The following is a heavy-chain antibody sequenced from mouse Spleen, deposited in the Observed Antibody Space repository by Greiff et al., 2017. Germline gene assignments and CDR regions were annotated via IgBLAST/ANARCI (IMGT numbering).Heavy chain of an antibody. J-gene: IGHJ1*01. D-gene: IGHD2-14*01. Sequence: QVQLQQSGAELVRPGTSVKVSCKASGYAFTNYLIEWVKQRPGQGLEWIGVINPGSGGTNYNEKFKGKATLTADKSSSTAYMQLSSLTSDDSAVYFCARSRYGDWYFDVWGAGTTVTVSS. V-gene: IGHV1-54*01. CDR1: GYAFTNYL. CDR3: ARSRYGDWYFDV. CDR2: INPGSGGT.